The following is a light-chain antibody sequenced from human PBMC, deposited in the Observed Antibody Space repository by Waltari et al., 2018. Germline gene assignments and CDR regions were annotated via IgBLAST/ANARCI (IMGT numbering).Light chain of an antibody. CDR2: RNT. V-gene: IGLV3-25*03. Sequence: QKNAGQARVAVIRRNTGRPQEIPARFSGSDSRTTATLTIIGVQPEDEADYYCQTADDTGDYVLFGGGTKLTVL. CDR3: QTADDTGDYVL. J-gene: IGLJ3*02.